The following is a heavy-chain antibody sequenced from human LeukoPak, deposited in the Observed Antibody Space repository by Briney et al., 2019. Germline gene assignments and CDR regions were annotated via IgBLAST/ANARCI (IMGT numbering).Heavy chain of an antibody. CDR2: IYPDDSDT. Sequence: KSGESLKISCKGSGYSFTTYWIGWVRQMPGKGLEWMGVIYPDDSDTRYSPSFQGQVTMSADKSISTAYLQWSSLKASDTAMYYCARHDESVRIDYWGQGTLVTVSS. CDR1: GYSFTTYW. J-gene: IGHJ4*02. V-gene: IGHV5-51*01. CDR3: ARHDESVRIDY.